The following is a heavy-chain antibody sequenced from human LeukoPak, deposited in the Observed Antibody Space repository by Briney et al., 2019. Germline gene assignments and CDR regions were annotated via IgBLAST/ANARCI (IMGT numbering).Heavy chain of an antibody. V-gene: IGHV4-34*01. CDR1: GGSFSGYY. Sequence: SETLSLTCAVYGGSFSGYYWSWIRQPPGKGLEWIGEINHSGSTNYNPSLKSRVTISVDTSKSQFSLKLSSVTAADTAVYYCASGPVIAVAGTYYYYYMGVWGKGTTVTVSS. CDR2: INHSGST. D-gene: IGHD6-19*01. J-gene: IGHJ6*03. CDR3: ASGPVIAVAGTYYYYYMGV.